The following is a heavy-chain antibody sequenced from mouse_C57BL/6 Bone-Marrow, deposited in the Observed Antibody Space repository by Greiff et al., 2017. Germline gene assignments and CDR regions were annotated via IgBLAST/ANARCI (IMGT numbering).Heavy chain of an antibody. CDR2: IDPSDSYT. CDR1: GYTFTSYW. V-gene: IGHV1-69*01. J-gene: IGHJ2*01. CDR3: ARGLFDY. Sequence: QVQLQQSGAELVKPGASVKLSCKASGYTFTSYWMHWVKQRPGQGLEWIGEIDPSDSYTNYNQKFKGKSTLTVDKSSSTAYMQLSSLTSEDSAVYYCARGLFDYWGQGTTLTVSS.